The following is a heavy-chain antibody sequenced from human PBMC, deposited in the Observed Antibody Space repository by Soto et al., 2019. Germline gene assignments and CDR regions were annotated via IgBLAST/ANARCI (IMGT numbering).Heavy chain of an antibody. CDR2: ISYDGSNK. V-gene: IGHV3-30*03. Sequence: QVQLVESGGGVVQPGRSLRLSCAASGFTFSSYGMHWVRQAPGKGLEWVAVISYDGSNKYYADSVKGRFTISRDNSKNTLYLQMKSLRAEDTTVYYCATYGMDVWGQGTTVTVSS. J-gene: IGHJ6*02. CDR3: ATYGMDV. CDR1: GFTFSSYG.